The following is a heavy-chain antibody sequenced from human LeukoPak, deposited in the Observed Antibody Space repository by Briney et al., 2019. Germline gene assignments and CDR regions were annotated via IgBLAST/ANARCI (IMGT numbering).Heavy chain of an antibody. CDR3: ARVRTTVVTPGYYYYMDV. Sequence: ASVKVSCKVSGYTLTELSMHWVRQAPGKGLEWMGGFDPEDGETIYAQKFQGRVTMTEDTSTDTAYMELSSLRSEDTAVYYCARVRTTVVTPGYYYYMDVWGKGTTVTVSS. V-gene: IGHV1-24*01. J-gene: IGHJ6*03. CDR1: GYTLTELS. D-gene: IGHD4-23*01. CDR2: FDPEDGET.